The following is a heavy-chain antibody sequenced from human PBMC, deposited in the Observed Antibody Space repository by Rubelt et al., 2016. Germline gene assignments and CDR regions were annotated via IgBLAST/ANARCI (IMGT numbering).Heavy chain of an antibody. CDR3: ARHAYCGGDCYSQPFDY. J-gene: IGHJ4*02. Sequence: GKGLEWIGYIYYSGSTNYNPSLKSRVTISVDTSKNQFSLKLSSVTAADTAVYYCARHAYCGGDCYSQPFDYWGQGTLVTVSS. V-gene: IGHV4-59*08. D-gene: IGHD2-21*02. CDR2: IYYSGST.